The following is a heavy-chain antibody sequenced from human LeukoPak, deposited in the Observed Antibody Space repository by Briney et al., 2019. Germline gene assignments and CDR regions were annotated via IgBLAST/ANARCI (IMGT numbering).Heavy chain of an antibody. CDR2: MYTSGSTNYNQNSVST. CDR3: ARDPNSAL. Sequence: SETLSLTCTVSGGSISSSDWSWIRQPAGKGLEWIGRMYTSGSTNYNQNSVSTNYNPSLKSRVTLLVDKSKNQFSLKLSSVTAADTAVYYCARDPNSALWGQGTLVTVSS. CDR1: GGSISSSD. D-gene: IGHD4-23*01. V-gene: IGHV4-4*07. J-gene: IGHJ4*02.